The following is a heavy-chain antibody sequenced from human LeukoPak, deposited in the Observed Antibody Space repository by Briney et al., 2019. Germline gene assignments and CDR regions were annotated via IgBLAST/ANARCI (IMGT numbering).Heavy chain of an antibody. V-gene: IGHV4-59*01. D-gene: IGHD3-3*01. J-gene: IGHJ4*02. CDR1: GGSISSYY. CDR2: IYYSGST. CDR3: ARSPRDKYDFWSGYCDY. Sequence: PSETRSLTCTVSGGSISSYYWSWIRQPPGKGLEWIGFIYYSGSTNYNPSLKSRVTISVDTSKNQFSLKLSSVTAADTTVYYCARSPRDKYDFWSGYCDYWGQGTLVTVSS.